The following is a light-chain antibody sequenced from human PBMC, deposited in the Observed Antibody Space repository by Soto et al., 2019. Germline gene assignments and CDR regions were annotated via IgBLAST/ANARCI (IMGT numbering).Light chain of an antibody. CDR3: QQRCNWIT. CDR1: QSVSSY. V-gene: IGKV3-11*01. CDR2: DAS. J-gene: IGKJ5*01. Sequence: EIVLTQSPATLSLSPGERATLSCRASQSVSSYLAWYQQKPGQAPRLLIYDASNRATGIPARFSASRSGTDFTLTITSLEPDDSSVYYCQQRCNWITFGPWTRLEMK.